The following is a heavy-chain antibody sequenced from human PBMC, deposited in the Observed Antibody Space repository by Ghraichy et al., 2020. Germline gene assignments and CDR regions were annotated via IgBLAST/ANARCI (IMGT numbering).Heavy chain of an antibody. D-gene: IGHD3-22*01. CDR2: IYYSGST. Sequence: SETLSLTCTVSGGSISSYYWSWIRQPPGKGLEWIGYIYYSGSTNYNPSLKSRVTISVDTSKNQFSLKLSSVTAADTAVYYCASWKFSTGMVISEYFQHWGQGTLVTVSS. J-gene: IGHJ1*01. CDR3: ASWKFSTGMVISEYFQH. V-gene: IGHV4-59*01. CDR1: GGSISSYY.